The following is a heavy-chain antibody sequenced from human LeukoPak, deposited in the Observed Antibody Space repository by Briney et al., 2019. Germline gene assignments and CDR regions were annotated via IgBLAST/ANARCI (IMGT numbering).Heavy chain of an antibody. J-gene: IGHJ4*02. CDR2: IWYDGSNK. CDR1: GFTFTTYV. CDR3: ARDRGYTYGHPLDY. D-gene: IGHD5-18*01. Sequence: PGRSLRLSCAASGFTFTTYVMHWVRQAPGKGLEWVALIWYDGSNKYYGDSVKDRFTISRDNSKNTLYLQMDSLRAEDTAVYYCARDRGYTYGHPLDYWGQGALVTVSS. V-gene: IGHV3-33*01.